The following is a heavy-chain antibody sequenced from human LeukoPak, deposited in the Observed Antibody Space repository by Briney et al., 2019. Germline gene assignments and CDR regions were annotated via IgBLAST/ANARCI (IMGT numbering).Heavy chain of an antibody. J-gene: IGHJ4*02. CDR2: IYYSGST. Sequence: SETLSLTCTVSGGSISSYYWSWIRQPPGKGLEWIVYIYYSGSTNYNPSLKSRVTISVDTSKNQFSLKLSSVTAADTAVYYCASGSGYYLTIDYWGQGTLVAVSS. D-gene: IGHD3-22*01. CDR3: ASGSGYYLTIDY. CDR1: GGSISSYY. V-gene: IGHV4-59*01.